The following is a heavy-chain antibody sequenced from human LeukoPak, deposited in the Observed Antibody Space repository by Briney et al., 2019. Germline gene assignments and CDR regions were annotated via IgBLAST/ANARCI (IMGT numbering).Heavy chain of an antibody. Sequence: GGSLRLSCTASGFTFSSYEMNWVRQAPGKGLEWVSYISSSGSTMFYADSVKGRFTISRDNAKNSLYLQMNSLRPDDTAVYYCARDSRGFDPWGQGILVTVSS. CDR1: GFTFSSYE. J-gene: IGHJ5*02. CDR2: ISSSGSTM. V-gene: IGHV3-48*03. CDR3: ARDSRGFDP.